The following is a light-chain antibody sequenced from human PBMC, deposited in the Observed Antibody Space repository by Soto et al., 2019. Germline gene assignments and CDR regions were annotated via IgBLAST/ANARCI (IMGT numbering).Light chain of an antibody. Sequence: EIVLTQSPVSLSLSPGERATLSCRASQTINSNFLAWFQQKPGLAPRLLIYGASRRASGIPDRFSGSVSGTDFALSLSRLEPEDFAVYFCQQYGRSPFTFGQGTKLQLK. CDR2: GAS. CDR3: QQYGRSPFT. J-gene: IGKJ2*01. CDR1: QTINSNF. V-gene: IGKV3-20*01.